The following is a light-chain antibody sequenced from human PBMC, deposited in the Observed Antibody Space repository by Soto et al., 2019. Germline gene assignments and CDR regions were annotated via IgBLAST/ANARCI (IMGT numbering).Light chain of an antibody. CDR3: QVWDSSTAWV. CDR2: RDR. J-gene: IGLJ3*02. CDR1: NIGSKN. Sequence: SYELTQPLSVSVAPGQTARITCGGNNIGSKNVHWYQQKPGQAPVLVIYRDRNRPSGIPERFSGSNSGNTATLTISRAQAGEEADYYCQVWDSSTAWVFGGGTKLTVL. V-gene: IGLV3-9*01.